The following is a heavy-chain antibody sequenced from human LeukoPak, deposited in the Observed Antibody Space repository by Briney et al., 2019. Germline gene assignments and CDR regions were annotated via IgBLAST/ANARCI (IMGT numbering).Heavy chain of an antibody. D-gene: IGHD3-3*01. Sequence: GASVKVSCKASGYSFTSYGISWVRQAPGQGLEWMGWISGYNGITNYAQKVQGRVTMTTDTSTSTAYMELRSLRSDDTAVYYCARGVYDDLYYFDFWGQGTLVTVSS. V-gene: IGHV1-18*01. CDR3: ARGVYDDLYYFDF. CDR1: GYSFTSYG. J-gene: IGHJ4*02. CDR2: ISGYNGIT.